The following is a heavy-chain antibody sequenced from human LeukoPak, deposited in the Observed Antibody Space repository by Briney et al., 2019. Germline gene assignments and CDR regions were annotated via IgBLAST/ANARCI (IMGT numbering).Heavy chain of an antibody. CDR1: GFTFSSYA. D-gene: IGHD1-26*01. V-gene: IGHV3-23*01. CDR2: ISGGGGSA. Sequence: PGGSLRLSCAASGFTFSSYAMSWVRQAPGKGLEWVSAISGGGGSAYYADSVKGRFTISRDNSKNTLYLQMNSLRAEDTAVYYCAKSWALLTKGYFDYWGQGTLVTVSS. CDR3: AKSWALLTKGYFDY. J-gene: IGHJ4*02.